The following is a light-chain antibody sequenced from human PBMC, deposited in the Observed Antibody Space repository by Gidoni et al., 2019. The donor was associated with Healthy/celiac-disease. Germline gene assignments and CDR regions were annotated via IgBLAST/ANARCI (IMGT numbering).Light chain of an antibody. V-gene: IGKV1-39*01. CDR3: QQGYSTPRT. CDR1: QSISSY. CDR2: AAS. J-gene: IGKJ2*01. Sequence: IQMTPSPSSLSASVGDRVTITCRASQSISSYLNWYQQKPGKAPKRLIYAASSLQRGVPSRFSGSGSGTDFTLTISSLQPEDFATYYCQQGYSTPRTFGQGTKLEIK.